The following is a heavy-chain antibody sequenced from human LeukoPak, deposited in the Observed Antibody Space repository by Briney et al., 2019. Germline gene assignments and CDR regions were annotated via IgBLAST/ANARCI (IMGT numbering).Heavy chain of an antibody. CDR3: ARGRPHGNDY. CDR1: GFTFSCYW. D-gene: IGHD4-23*01. CDR2: IASDGSST. V-gene: IGHV3-74*01. J-gene: IGHJ4*02. Sequence: GGSLRLSCAASGFTFSCYWMNWVRQAPGKGLVWVSRIASDGSSTTYADSVKGRFSISRDNAKNTLYLQMSSLRVEDTAVYYCARGRPHGNDYWGQGTLVTVSS.